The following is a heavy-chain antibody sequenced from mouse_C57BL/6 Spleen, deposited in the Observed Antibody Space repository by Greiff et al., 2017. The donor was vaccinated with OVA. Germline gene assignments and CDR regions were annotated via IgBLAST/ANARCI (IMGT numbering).Heavy chain of an antibody. J-gene: IGHJ3*01. Sequence: QVQLQQPGTELVKPGASVKLSCKASGYTFTSYWMHWVKQRPGQGLEWIGNINPSNGGTNYNEKFKSKATLTVDKSSSTAYMQLSSLTSADSAVYYCARAGNYGAWFAYWGQGTLVTVSA. CDR2: INPSNGGT. CDR3: ARAGNYGAWFAY. V-gene: IGHV1-53*01. D-gene: IGHD1-1*01. CDR1: GYTFTSYW.